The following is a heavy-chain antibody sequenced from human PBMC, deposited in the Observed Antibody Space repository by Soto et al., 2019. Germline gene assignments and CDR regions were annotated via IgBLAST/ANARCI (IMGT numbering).Heavy chain of an antibody. CDR2: ISAYNGIT. CDR3: ARESENYYDSSGYPDY. J-gene: IGHJ4*02. CDR1: GYTFTSYG. Sequence: ASVKVSCKASGYTFTSYGISWVRQAPGQGLEWMGWISAYNGITNYAQKLQGRVTMTTDTSTSTAYMELRSLRSDDTAVYYCARESENYYDSSGYPDYWGQGTLVTVSS. V-gene: IGHV1-18*01. D-gene: IGHD3-22*01.